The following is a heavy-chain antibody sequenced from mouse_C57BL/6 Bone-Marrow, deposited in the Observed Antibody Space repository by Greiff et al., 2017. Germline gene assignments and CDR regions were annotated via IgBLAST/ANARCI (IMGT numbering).Heavy chain of an antibody. J-gene: IGHJ4*01. CDR3: ARPPVVSYSMDY. CDR1: GYTFTSYW. CDR2: IHPNSGST. V-gene: IGHV1-64*01. D-gene: IGHD1-1*01. Sequence: QVQLQQPGAELVKPGASVKLSCKASGYTFTSYWMHWVKQRPGQGLEWIGMIHPNSGSTNYNEKFKSKATLTVDKSTSTAYMQLSSLTSEDSAVYYCARPPVVSYSMDYWGQGTSVTVSS.